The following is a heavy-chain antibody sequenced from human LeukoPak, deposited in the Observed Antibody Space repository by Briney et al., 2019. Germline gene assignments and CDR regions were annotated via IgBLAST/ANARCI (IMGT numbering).Heavy chain of an antibody. CDR2: ISSGDSR. CDR3: TTDPDIMIFGAGSL. J-gene: IGHJ4*02. Sequence: GSLSLSCVVSGFSVSSNYMNWVRQAPGQGLEWVSLISSGDSRYYGDSVKGRFTISRDNSKNTLYLQMNSLRAEDTAVYYCTTDPDIMIFGAGSLWGQGTLVTVSS. V-gene: IGHV3-66*01. D-gene: IGHD3/OR15-3a*01. CDR1: GFSVSSNY.